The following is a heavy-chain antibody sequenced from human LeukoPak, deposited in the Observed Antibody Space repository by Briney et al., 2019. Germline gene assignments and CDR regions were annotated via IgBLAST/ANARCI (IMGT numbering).Heavy chain of an antibody. CDR1: GYTFTGYY. D-gene: IGHD5-18*01. CDR3: AREWGGYSYGYDPYFDY. V-gene: IGHV1-2*04. J-gene: IGHJ4*02. Sequence: ASVKVSCKASGYTFTGYYMHWVRQAPGQGLEWMGWINPNSGGTNYAQKFQGWVTMTRDTSISTAYMELSRLRSDDTAVYYCAREWGGYSYGYDPYFDYWGQGTLVTVSS. CDR2: INPNSGGT.